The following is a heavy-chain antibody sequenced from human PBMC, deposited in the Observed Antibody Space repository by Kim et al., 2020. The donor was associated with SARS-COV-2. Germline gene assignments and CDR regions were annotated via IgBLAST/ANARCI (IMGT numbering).Heavy chain of an antibody. CDR2: IWYDGSNK. CDR1: GFTFSSYG. V-gene: IGHV3-33*01. J-gene: IGHJ5*02. Sequence: GGSLRLSCAASGFTFSSYGMHWVRQAPGKGLEWVAVIWYDGSNKYYADSVKGRFTISKDNSKNTLYLQMNSLRAEDTAVYYYAREFSVIRFDPWGQGTLVTVSS. D-gene: IGHD3-10*01. CDR3: AREFSVIRFDP.